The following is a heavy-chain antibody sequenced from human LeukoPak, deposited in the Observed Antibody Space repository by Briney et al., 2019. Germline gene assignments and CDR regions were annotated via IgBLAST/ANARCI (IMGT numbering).Heavy chain of an antibody. J-gene: IGHJ6*02. Sequence: GGSLRLSCAASGFTFSSYAMSWVRQAPGKGLEWVSAISGSGGSTYYADSVKGRFTISRDNSKNTLYLQMNSLRAEDTAVYYCAKTTGGNYVTRRNPYYYYGTDVWGQGTTVTVSS. D-gene: IGHD4-11*01. CDR3: AKTTGGNYVTRRNPYYYYGTDV. CDR2: ISGSGGST. V-gene: IGHV3-23*01. CDR1: GFTFSSYA.